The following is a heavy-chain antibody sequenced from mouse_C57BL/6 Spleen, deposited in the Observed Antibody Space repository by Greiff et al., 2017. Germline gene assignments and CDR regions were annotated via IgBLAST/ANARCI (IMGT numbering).Heavy chain of an antibody. D-gene: IGHD1-1*01. Sequence: VQLKESGGGLVKPGGSLKLSCAASGFTFSDYGMHWVRQAPEKGLEWVAYISSGSSTIYYADTVKGRFTISRDNAKNTLFLQMTSLRSEDTAMYYCARPGYYYGSSLYYFDYWGQGTTPTVSS. CDR2: ISSGSSTI. CDR1: GFTFSDYG. CDR3: ARPGYYYGSSLYYFDY. V-gene: IGHV5-17*01. J-gene: IGHJ2*01.